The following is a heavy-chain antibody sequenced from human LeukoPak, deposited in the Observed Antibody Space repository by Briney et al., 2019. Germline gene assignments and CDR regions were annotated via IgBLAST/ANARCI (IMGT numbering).Heavy chain of an antibody. CDR3: AKTLVASPGNTGGP. V-gene: IGHV3-11*03. CDR2: IGGSGADT. Sequence: GGSLRLSCAASGFTFSDCYMSWFRHAPGKGLEWLSYIGGSGADTNYADSVKGRFTTSRDNAKSSLYLQMNSLRAEDTAVYYCAKTLVASPGNTGGPWGQGTLVTVSS. J-gene: IGHJ5*02. D-gene: IGHD6-6*01. CDR1: GFTFSDCY.